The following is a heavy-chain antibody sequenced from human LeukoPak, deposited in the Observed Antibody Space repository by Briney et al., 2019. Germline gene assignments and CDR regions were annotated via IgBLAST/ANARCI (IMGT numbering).Heavy chain of an antibody. V-gene: IGHV1-46*01. CDR1: GYSFTNYY. Sequence: ASVTVSFTASGYSFTNYYMHWVRQAPGQGLEWMGIINPSGGSTTNAQKFQGRVTMTRDTSTTTVYMELSSLRSDDTAMYYCARDERDVVVVPGAMPYWGQGTLVTVSS. J-gene: IGHJ4*02. CDR2: INPSGGST. D-gene: IGHD2-2*01. CDR3: ARDERDVVVVPGAMPY.